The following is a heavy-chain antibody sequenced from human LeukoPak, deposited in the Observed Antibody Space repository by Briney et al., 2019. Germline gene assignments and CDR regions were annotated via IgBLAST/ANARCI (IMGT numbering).Heavy chain of an antibody. J-gene: IGHJ5*02. CDR2: MNPNSGNT. D-gene: IGHD4-11*01. V-gene: IGHV1-8*01. CDR1: GYTFTSYD. CDR3: ARVPMTTFNWFDP. Sequence: ASVKVSCKASGYTFTSYDINWVRRATGQGLEWMGWMNPNSGNTGYAQKFQGRVTMTRNTSISTAYMELSSLRSEDTAVYYCARVPMTTFNWFDPWGQGTLVTVSS.